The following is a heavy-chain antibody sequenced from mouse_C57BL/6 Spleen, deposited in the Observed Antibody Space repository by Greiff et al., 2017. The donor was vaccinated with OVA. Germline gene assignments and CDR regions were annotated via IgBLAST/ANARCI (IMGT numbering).Heavy chain of an antibody. V-gene: IGHV1-82*01. D-gene: IGHD1-1*01. J-gene: IGHJ3*01. CDR1: GYAFSSSW. CDR3: APQGDYYGEAWFAY. CDR2: IYPGDGDT. Sequence: QVQLQQSGPELVKPGASVKISCKASGYAFSSSWMNWVKQRPGKGLEWIGRIYPGDGDTNYNGKFKGKATLTADKSSSTAYMQLSSLTSEDSAVYFCAPQGDYYGEAWFAYWGQGTLVTVSA.